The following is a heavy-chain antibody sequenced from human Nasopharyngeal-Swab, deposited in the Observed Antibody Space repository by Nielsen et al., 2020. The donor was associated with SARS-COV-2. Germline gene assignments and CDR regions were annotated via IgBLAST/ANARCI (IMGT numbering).Heavy chain of an antibody. CDR3: AKDGFYYDDGSGRYFQH. D-gene: IGHD3-16*01. J-gene: IGHJ1*01. Sequence: GESLKISCAASAFNFGNYAMSWVRQAPGKGLEWVASISGRGDRTYYADSVKGRFTISRDNSKNTLDLQMNSLRAEDTAVYHCAKDGFYYDDGSGRYFQHWGQGTPVTVSS. CDR2: ISGRGDRT. CDR1: AFNFGNYA. V-gene: IGHV3-23*01.